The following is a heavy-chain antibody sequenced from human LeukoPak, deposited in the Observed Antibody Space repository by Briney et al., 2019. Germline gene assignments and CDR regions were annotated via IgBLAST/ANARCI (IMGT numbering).Heavy chain of an antibody. CDR1: GFTFSSYW. Sequence: QTGGSLRLSCAASGFTFSSYWVSWVRQAPGKGLEWVANIKQDGSEKYYVDSVKGRFTISRDNAKNSLYLQMNSLRAEDTAVYYCARDRIQLWLTRPLDWGQGTLVTVSS. CDR2: IKQDGSEK. V-gene: IGHV3-7*01. D-gene: IGHD5-18*01. CDR3: ARDRIQLWLTRPLD. J-gene: IGHJ4*02.